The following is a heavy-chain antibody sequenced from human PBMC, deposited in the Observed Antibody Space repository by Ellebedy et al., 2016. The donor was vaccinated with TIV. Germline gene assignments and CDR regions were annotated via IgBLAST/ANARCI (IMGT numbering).Heavy chain of an antibody. Sequence: PVKVSCXASGGTFSSYAISWVRQAPGQGLEWMGGIIPIFGSANYAQKFQGRVTIIADESTSTAYMELSSLRSEDTAVYYCARDRLSEVLNGGLGVNQLLAPYYMDVWGKGTTVTVSS. D-gene: IGHD2-2*01. J-gene: IGHJ6*03. CDR1: GGTFSSYA. CDR2: IIPIFGSA. CDR3: ARDRLSEVLNGGLGVNQLLAPYYMDV. V-gene: IGHV1-69*13.